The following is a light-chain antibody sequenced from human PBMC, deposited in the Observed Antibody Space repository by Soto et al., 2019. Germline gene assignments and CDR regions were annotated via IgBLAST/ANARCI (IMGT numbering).Light chain of an antibody. CDR2: EVS. V-gene: IGLV2-18*01. CDR3: SIYTSSSTYV. Sequence: QSALTQPPSVSGSRGQSVTISCTGTSSDIGNHNRVSWYQQPPGTAPKLMIYEVSNRPSGVPERFSGSKSGNTASLTISGLQAEDEADYYCSIYTSSSTYVFGTGTKVTLL. J-gene: IGLJ1*01. CDR1: SSDIGNHNR.